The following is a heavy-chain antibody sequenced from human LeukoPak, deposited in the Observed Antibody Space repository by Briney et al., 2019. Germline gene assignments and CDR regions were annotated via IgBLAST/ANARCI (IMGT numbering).Heavy chain of an antibody. CDR1: GFTFKTYA. CDR2: AQYDGSPK. J-gene: IGHJ6*03. Sequence: GGSLRLSCAASGFTFKTYAMHWVRQAPGKGLEWVAFAQYDGSPKYYADSVKGRFALSRDNSKNTVSLQMNSLRAEDTAVYFCAKEYGYDYNYYYSMDVWGKGTTVTISS. D-gene: IGHD1-1*01. CDR3: AKEYGYDYNYYYSMDV. V-gene: IGHV3-30*02.